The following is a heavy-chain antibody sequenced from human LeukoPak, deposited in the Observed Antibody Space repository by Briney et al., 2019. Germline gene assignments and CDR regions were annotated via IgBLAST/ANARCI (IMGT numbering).Heavy chain of an antibody. Sequence: SETLSLTCTVSGGSISSYYWAWNRQPAVKGLEWIGRIYSDGSTYYNPSLKSRVTMSVDTSKNQFSLRLSSLTAADTAVYYCARDAYYYDSSGYLLLDYWGQGTLVTVSS. D-gene: IGHD3-22*01. J-gene: IGHJ4*02. CDR2: IYSDGST. CDR1: GGSISSYY. CDR3: ARDAYYYDSSGYLLLDY. V-gene: IGHV4-4*07.